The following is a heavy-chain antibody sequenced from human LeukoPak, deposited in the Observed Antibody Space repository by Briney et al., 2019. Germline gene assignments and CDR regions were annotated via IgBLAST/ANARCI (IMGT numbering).Heavy chain of an antibody. D-gene: IGHD4-17*01. CDR1: KFTFSTFA. V-gene: IGHV3-30-3*01. J-gene: IGHJ4*02. CDR2: TSSDGSSK. Sequence: GRSLRLSCAASKFTFSTFAMHWVRQAPGKGLEWVALTSSDGSSKYYTDSVKGRFTISRDNSKNTLYLQMNSLRADDTAVYYCAKADSGDYAFDYWGQGTLVTVSS. CDR3: AKADSGDYAFDY.